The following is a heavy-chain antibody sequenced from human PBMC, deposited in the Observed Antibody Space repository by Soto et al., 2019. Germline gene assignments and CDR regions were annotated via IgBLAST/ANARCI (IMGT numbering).Heavy chain of an antibody. CDR2: ISGSGGST. Sequence: PGGSLRLSCAASGFTFSSYAMSWVRQAPGKGLEWVSAISGSGGSTYYADSVKGRFTISRDNSKSTLYLQMNSLRAEDTAVYYCAKVSGAEGYDILTGYYIVSRGGAFDIWGQGTMVTVSS. J-gene: IGHJ3*02. CDR1: GFTFSSYA. V-gene: IGHV3-23*01. D-gene: IGHD3-9*01. CDR3: AKVSGAEGYDILTGYYIVSRGGAFDI.